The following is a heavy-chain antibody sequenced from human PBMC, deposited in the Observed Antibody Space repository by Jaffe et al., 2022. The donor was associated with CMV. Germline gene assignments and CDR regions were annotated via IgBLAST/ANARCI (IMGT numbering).Heavy chain of an antibody. D-gene: IGHD5-12*01. Sequence: QVQLVQSGAEVMKPGASVKVSCKASGYTFTGYYIHWVRQAPGQGLEWMGWINPNSGGTNNAQKFQGRVTMTRDASIRTAYMEVNRLRYDDTAVYYCARLNVDLVSTTNRGFFDSWGQGTLVTVSS. CDR2: INPNSGGT. V-gene: IGHV1-2*02. J-gene: IGHJ4*02. CDR3: ARLNVDLVSTTNRGFFDS. CDR1: GYTFTGYY.